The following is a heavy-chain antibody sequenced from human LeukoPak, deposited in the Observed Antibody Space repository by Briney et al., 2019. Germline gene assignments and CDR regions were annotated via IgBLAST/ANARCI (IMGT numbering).Heavy chain of an antibody. CDR3: ARVDYSSSDYFDY. V-gene: IGHV1-3*01. CDR1: GYTFTSYA. D-gene: IGHD6-6*01. J-gene: IGHJ4*02. Sequence: ASVKVSCKASGYTFTSYAMHWVRQAPGQRLEWMGWINAGNGSTKYSQKFQGRVTITRDTSASTAYMELSSLRSEDTAVYYCARVDYSSSDYFDYWGQGTLVTVSS. CDR2: INAGNGST.